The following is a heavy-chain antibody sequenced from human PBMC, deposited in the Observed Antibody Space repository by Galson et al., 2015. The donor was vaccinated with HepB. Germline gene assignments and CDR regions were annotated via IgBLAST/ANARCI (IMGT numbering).Heavy chain of an antibody. J-gene: IGHJ3*02. D-gene: IGHD6-13*01. CDR2: INHSGST. V-gene: IGHV4-34*01. CDR1: GGSFSGYY. CDR3: ARLGSSWTTSPTSDAFDI. Sequence: SETLSLTCAVYGGSFSGYYWSWIRQPPGKGLEWIGEINHSGSTNYNPSLKSRVTISVDTSKNQFSLKLSSVTAADTAVYYCARLGSSWTTSPTSDAFDIWGQGTMVTVSS.